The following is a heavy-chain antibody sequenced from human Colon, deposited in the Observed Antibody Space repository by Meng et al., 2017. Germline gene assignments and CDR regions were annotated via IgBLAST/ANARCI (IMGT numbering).Heavy chain of an antibody. J-gene: IGHJ4*01. Sequence: GESLKISCAASGFTFSSYWMSWVRQAPGKGLEWVAHIKQDGSGEYYVDSVKGRFTISRDNAKNSLSLQMNSLRAEDTAVYYCTRGGVAGSFDYWGPGNL. CDR2: IKQDGSGE. V-gene: IGHV3-7*01. CDR3: TRGGVAGSFDY. D-gene: IGHD6-19*01. CDR1: GFTFSSYW.